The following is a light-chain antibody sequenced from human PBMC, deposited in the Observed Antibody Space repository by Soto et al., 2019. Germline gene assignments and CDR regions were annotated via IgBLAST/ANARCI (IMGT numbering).Light chain of an antibody. CDR2: AAS. V-gene: IGKV1-27*01. CDR3: QKYNTAPLT. J-gene: IGKJ4*01. CDR1: QGISTY. Sequence: DIQMTQSPSSLSASVGDRVTITCRASQGISTYLAWFQQKPGTVPKLLIYAASSLQSEVPSRFSGSGSGTDFTLTISGLQPEDVATYYCQKYNTAPLTFGGGTKVDI.